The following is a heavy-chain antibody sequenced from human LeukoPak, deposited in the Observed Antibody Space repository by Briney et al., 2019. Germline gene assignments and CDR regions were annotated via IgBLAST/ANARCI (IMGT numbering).Heavy chain of an antibody. V-gene: IGHV3-48*04. J-gene: IGHJ6*03. CDR1: GFTFSSYR. CDR3: ARDQSDFWSVGYYYMDV. D-gene: IGHD3-3*01. CDR2: ITQTGGTI. Sequence: PGGSLRLSCAASGFTFSSYRMCWVRQTPGKGLEWLSYITQTGGTIYYADSVKGRFTISRDNAKNSLYLQINSLRAEDTAIYYCARDQSDFWSVGYYYMDVWGKGTTVTVSS.